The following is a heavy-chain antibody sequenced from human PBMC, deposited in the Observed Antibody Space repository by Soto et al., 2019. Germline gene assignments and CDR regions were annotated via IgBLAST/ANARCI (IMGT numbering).Heavy chain of an antibody. CDR3: ARGRDPGQWLVRFYYYSYGMDV. D-gene: IGHD6-19*01. J-gene: IGHJ6*02. V-gene: IGHV6-1*01. Sequence: SQTLSLTCVISGDSVSSNSAAWNWIRQSPSRGLEWLGRTYYRSKWYNDYAVSVKSRITINPDTSKNQFSLQLNSVTPEDTAVYYCARGRDPGQWLVRFYYYSYGMDVWGQGTTVTVSS. CDR2: TYYRSKWYN. CDR1: GDSVSSNSAA.